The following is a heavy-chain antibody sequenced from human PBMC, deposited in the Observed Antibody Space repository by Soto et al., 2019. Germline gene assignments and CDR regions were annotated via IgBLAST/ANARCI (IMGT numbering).Heavy chain of an antibody. CDR3: ATRPPGRWAGVFDY. J-gene: IGHJ4*02. V-gene: IGHV4-59*01. D-gene: IGHD1-26*01. CDR1: RGSISSYY. CDR2: VYHSEIT. Sequence: SETLSLTCTVSRGSISSYYWSWIRQPPGKGPEWIGYVYHSEITNYNPSLESRVTISLDTPKNQFSLKLNSVTAADTAVYYCATRPPGRWAGVFDYWSQGTQVTSPQ.